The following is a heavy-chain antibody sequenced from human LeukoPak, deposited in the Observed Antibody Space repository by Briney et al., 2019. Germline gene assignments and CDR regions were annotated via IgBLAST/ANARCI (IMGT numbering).Heavy chain of an antibody. V-gene: IGHV1-18*04. J-gene: IGHJ4*02. CDR2: ISAYNGNT. D-gene: IGHD5-12*01. Sequence: GASVKVSCKASGYTFTSYGISWVRQAPGQGLEWMGWISAYNGNTNYAQKLQGRVTMTTDTSTSTAYMELRSLRSDDTAVYYCARDPRLYSSYDVFDYWGQGTLVTVSS. CDR1: GYTFTSYG. CDR3: ARDPRLYSSYDVFDY.